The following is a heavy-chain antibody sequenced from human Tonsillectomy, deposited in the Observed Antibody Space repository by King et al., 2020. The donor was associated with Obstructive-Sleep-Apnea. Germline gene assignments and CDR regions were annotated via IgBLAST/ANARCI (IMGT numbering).Heavy chain of an antibody. CDR3: AKGYSGSYWDYFDY. CDR1: GFTFDDYT. V-gene: IGHV3-43*01. Sequence: VQLVESGGVVVQPGGSLRLSCAASGFTFDDYTMHWVRQAPGKGLEWVSLISWDGGSTYYADSVKGRFTISRDNSKNSLYLQMNSLRTEDTALYYCAKGYSGSYWDYFDYWGQGTLVTVSS. D-gene: IGHD1-26*01. J-gene: IGHJ4*02. CDR2: ISWDGGST.